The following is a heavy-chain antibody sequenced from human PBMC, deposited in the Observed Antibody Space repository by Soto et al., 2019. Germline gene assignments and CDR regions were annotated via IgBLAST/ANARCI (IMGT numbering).Heavy chain of an antibody. J-gene: IGHJ3*02. CDR2: IYHSGST. D-gene: IGHD1-26*01. V-gene: IGHV4-38-2*02. Sequence: SETLSLTCAVSGYSISSGYYWGWIRQPPGKGLEWIGSIYHSGSTYYNPSLKSRVTISVDTSKNQFSLKLSSVTAADTAVYYCARDGRTRDAFDIWGQGTMVTVS. CDR1: GYSISSGYY. CDR3: ARDGRTRDAFDI.